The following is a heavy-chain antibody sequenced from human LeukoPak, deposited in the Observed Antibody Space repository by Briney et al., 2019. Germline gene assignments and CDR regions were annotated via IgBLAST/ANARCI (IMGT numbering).Heavy chain of an antibody. Sequence: GGSLRLSCAASGFTFTSYWMTWVRQAPGKGLEWLANIRQDGGATYYGGSVKGRFTISRDNAKNSLFLQMNSLRAEDTAVYYCATSKDTAGGPYWGQGTLVTVSS. J-gene: IGHJ4*02. CDR3: ATSKDTAGGPY. CDR2: IRQDGGAT. D-gene: IGHD5-18*01. V-gene: IGHV3-7*01. CDR1: GFTFTSYW.